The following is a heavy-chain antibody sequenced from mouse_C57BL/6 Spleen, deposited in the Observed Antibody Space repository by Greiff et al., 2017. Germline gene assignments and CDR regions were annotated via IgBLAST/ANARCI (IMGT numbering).Heavy chain of an antibody. CDR3: ARLGDGYYDAMDY. Sequence: VQLQQSGPELVKPGASVKISCKASGYTFTDYYMNWVKQSHGKSLEWIGDINPNNGGTSYNQKFKGKATLTVDKSSSTAYMELRSLTSGDSAVYYCARLGDGYYDAMDYWGQGTSVTVSS. CDR2: INPNNGGT. CDR1: GYTFTDYY. J-gene: IGHJ4*01. V-gene: IGHV1-26*01. D-gene: IGHD2-3*01.